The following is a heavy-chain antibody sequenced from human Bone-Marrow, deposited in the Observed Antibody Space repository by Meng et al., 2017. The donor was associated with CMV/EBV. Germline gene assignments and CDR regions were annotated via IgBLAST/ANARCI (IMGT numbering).Heavy chain of an antibody. D-gene: IGHD1-26*01. CDR3: ARDKWEMYLDY. J-gene: IGHJ4*02. CDR2: IRYDGSTT. V-gene: IGHV3-74*03. CDR1: GFTFSTYS. Sequence: GGSLRLSCAASGFTFSTYSMHWVRQVPGKGLAWVSQIRYDGSTTKYADSVKGRFTIPRDNAKNTLHLQTNSLRAEDTAVYYCARDKWEMYLDYWGQGALVTVSS.